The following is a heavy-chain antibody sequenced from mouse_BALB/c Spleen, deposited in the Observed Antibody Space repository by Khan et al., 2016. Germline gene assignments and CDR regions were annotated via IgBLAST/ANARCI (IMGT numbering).Heavy chain of an antibody. CDR1: GFDFRGYW. Sequence: EVQLVESGGGLVQPGGSLKLSCAASGFDFRGYWMSWVRQAPGKGLEWIGEINPDSRTINYSPSLKDKFTISRDNAKSTLYLQISKVRSEDTALYYCARAGYYGYRAYWGQGTLVSISA. D-gene: IGHD1-1*01. CDR2: INPDSRTI. CDR3: ARAGYYGYRAY. V-gene: IGHV4-1*02. J-gene: IGHJ3*01.